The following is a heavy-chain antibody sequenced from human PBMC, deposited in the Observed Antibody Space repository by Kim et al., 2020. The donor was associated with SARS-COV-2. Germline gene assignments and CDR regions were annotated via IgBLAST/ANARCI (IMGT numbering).Heavy chain of an antibody. CDR1: GYTFTGYD. CDR2: MNPNSGNT. CDR3: ARGRGTTVTPLDY. D-gene: IGHD4-17*01. V-gene: IGHV1-8*01. J-gene: IGHJ4*02. Sequence: ASVKVSCKASGYTFTGYDIQWVRQAAGQGLEWMGLMNPNSGNTVYAQKFRGRVTMTTDTFKSTVYMELSSLRPEDTAVYYCARGRGTTVTPLDYWGQGTLFTVSS.